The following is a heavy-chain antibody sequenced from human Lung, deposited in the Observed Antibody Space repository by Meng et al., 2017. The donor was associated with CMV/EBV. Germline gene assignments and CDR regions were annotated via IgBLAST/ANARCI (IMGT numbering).Heavy chain of an antibody. CDR3: AWSPPDETGYSYFDS. CDR2: INPGDSQT. J-gene: IGHJ4*02. Sequence: ESXRLXWNGSGYRFSNYWIGCVGQMHGEFLEWMALINPGDSQTRYSRSLQGQVTIAADKSIHTTYLKWGRLKDSGTAIYDCAWSPPDETGYSYFDSWGQGXLVTVSS. V-gene: IGHV5-51*01. D-gene: IGHD3-9*01. CDR1: GYRFSNYW.